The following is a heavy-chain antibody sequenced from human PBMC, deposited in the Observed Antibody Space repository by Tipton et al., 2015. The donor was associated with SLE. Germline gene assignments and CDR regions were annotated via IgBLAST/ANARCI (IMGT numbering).Heavy chain of an antibody. CDR1: GGTFSSYA. Sequence: QVQLVQSGPEVKKPGSSVKVSCKASGGTFSSYAISWVRQAPGQGLEWMGRIIPILGIANYAQKFQGRVTITADKSTSTAYMELSSLRSEDTAVYYCARDLGGYGDMVDYWGQGTLVTVSS. CDR2: IIPILGIA. D-gene: IGHD4-17*01. V-gene: IGHV1-69*09. J-gene: IGHJ4*02. CDR3: ARDLGGYGDMVDY.